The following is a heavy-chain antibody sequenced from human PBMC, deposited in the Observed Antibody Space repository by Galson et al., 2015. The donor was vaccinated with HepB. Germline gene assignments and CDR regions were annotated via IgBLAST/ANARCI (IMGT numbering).Heavy chain of an antibody. Sequence: QSGAEVKKPGESLRISCTGSGYSCTSYWISWVRQMHGKGLEWMGRIDPSDSYTNYSPSFQGHVTISADKSISTAYLQWSSLKASDTAMYYCARQTNQGASQNYYDSSVLPLRPGNRDYYMDVWGKGTTVTVSS. CDR2: IDPSDSYT. CDR3: ARQTNQGASQNYYDSSVLPLRPGNRDYYMDV. J-gene: IGHJ6*03. V-gene: IGHV5-10-1*01. CDR1: GYSCTSYW. D-gene: IGHD3-22*01.